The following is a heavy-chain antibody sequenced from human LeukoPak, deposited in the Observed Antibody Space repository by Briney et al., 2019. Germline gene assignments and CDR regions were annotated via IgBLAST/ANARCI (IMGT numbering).Heavy chain of an antibody. CDR1: GGSISSGDYY. Sequence: SQTLSLTCTVSGGSISSGDYYWGWIRQPPGKGLEWIGSIYYSGSTYYNPSLKSRVTISVDTSKNQFSLKLSSVTAADTAVYYCARSRSWDSSGYYYGGYFDYWGQGTLVTVSS. CDR3: ARSRSWDSSGYYYGGYFDY. D-gene: IGHD3-22*01. J-gene: IGHJ4*02. CDR2: IYYSGST. V-gene: IGHV4-39*07.